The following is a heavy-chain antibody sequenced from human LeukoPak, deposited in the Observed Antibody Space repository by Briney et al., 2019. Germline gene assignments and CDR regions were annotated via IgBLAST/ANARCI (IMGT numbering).Heavy chain of an antibody. CDR2: ISSSGSTI. CDR3: ARDRIRLRDY. CDR1: GFTVSSNY. Sequence: GGSLRLSCAASGFTVSSNYMSWIRQAPGKGLEWVSYISSSGSTIYYADSVKGRFTISRDNAKNSLYLQMNSLRAEDTAVYYCARDRIRLRDYWGQGTLVTVSS. D-gene: IGHD4-17*01. V-gene: IGHV3-11*04. J-gene: IGHJ4*02.